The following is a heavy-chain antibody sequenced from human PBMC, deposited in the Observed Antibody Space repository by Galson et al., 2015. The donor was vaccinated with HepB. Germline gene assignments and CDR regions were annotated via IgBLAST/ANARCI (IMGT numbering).Heavy chain of an antibody. D-gene: IGHD2-15*01. Sequence: SLRLSCAASGFTFSNAWMNWVRQAPGKGLEWVGRIKSKTDGGTTDYAAPVKGRFTISRDDSKNTLYLQMNSLKTEDAAVYYCTTDRYCSGGSCYSYYYYYMDVWGKGTTVTVSS. CDR3: TTDRYCSGGSCYSYYYYYMDV. CDR1: GFTFSNAW. V-gene: IGHV3-15*07. CDR2: IKSKTDGGTT. J-gene: IGHJ6*03.